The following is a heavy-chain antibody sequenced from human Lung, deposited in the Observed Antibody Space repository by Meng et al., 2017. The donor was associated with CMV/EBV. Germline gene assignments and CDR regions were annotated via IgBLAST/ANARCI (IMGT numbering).Heavy chain of an antibody. CDR2: INPNSGGT. CDR1: GYTFTGYY. D-gene: IGHD6-6*01. V-gene: IGHV1-2*02. J-gene: IGHJ6*02. Sequence: ASVKVSCKASGYTFTGYYMHWVRQAPGQGLEWMGWINPNSGGTNYAQKFQGRVTMTRDTSISTAYMELSRLRSDDTAVYYCARGGGYSSSSAYGMDVWGQGTXVTVAS. CDR3: ARGGGYSSSSAYGMDV.